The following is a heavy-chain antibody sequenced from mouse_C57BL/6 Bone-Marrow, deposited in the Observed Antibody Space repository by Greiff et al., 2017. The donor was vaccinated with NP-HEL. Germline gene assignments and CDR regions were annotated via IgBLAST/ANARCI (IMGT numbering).Heavy chain of an antibody. CDR1: GFSLTSYG. CDR2: IWSGGST. V-gene: IGHV2-2*01. D-gene: IGHD2-5*01. CDR3: ARNSYYSIYFDY. J-gene: IGHJ2*01. Sequence: VQLQQSGPGLVQPSQSLSITCTVSGFSLTSYGVHWVRQSPGKGLEWLGVIWSGGSTDYNAAFISRLSISKDNSKSKVFFKMNSQQADDTSIYYCARNSYYSIYFDYWGQGTTLTVSS.